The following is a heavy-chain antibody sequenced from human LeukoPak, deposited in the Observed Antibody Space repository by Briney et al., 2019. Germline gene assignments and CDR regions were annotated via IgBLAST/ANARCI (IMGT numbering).Heavy chain of an antibody. CDR3: ARAIAAAGTNHFDY. J-gene: IGHJ4*02. CDR1: GYTFTGYY. V-gene: IGHV1-2*02. CDR2: INPNSGGT. Sequence: ASVKVSCKASGYTFTGYYMHWVRQAPGQGLEWMGWINPNSGGTNYAQKFQGRVTMTRDTSISTAYMELSRLRSDDTALYYCARAIAAAGTNHFDYWGQGTLVTVSS. D-gene: IGHD6-13*01.